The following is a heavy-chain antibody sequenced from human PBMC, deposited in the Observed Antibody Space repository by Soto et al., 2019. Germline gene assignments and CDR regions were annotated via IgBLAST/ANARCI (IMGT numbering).Heavy chain of an antibody. Sequence: GWSLRLSCAASGFTFSSYAMSWVRQAPGKGLEWVSAISGSGGSTYYADSVKGRFTISRDNSKNTLYLQMNSLRAEDTAVYYCAKDPGQYSGYDIQDFWGQGTLVTVSS. D-gene: IGHD5-12*01. CDR1: GFTFSSYA. J-gene: IGHJ4*02. CDR2: ISGSGGST. V-gene: IGHV3-23*01. CDR3: AKDPGQYSGYDIQDF.